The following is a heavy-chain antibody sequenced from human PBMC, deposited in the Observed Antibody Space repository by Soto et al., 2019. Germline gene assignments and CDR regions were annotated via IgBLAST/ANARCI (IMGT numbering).Heavy chain of an antibody. CDR2: IIPIFGTV. CDR3: ASAPAQPKAFDI. Sequence: SVKVSCKASGGTFSSYAISWVRQAPGQGLEWMGGIIPIFGTVNYAQKFQGRVTITADESTSTAYMELSSLRSEDTAVYYCASAPAQPKAFDIWGQGTMVTVSS. J-gene: IGHJ3*02. V-gene: IGHV1-69*13. CDR1: GGTFSSYA.